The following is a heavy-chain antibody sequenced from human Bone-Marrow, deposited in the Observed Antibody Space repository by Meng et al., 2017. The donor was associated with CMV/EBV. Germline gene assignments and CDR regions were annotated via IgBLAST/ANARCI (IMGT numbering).Heavy chain of an antibody. CDR3: ASGYSYGYYFKY. J-gene: IGHJ4*02. CDR1: GFTFSSYS. Sequence: GGSLRLSCAASGFTFSSYSMNWVRQAPGKGLEWVSFISRSSSYIYNADSVKGRFTISRDNAKNSLYLQMNSLRAEDTAVYYCASGYSYGYYFKYWGQGALVTVSS. D-gene: IGHD5-18*01. V-gene: IGHV3-21*04. CDR2: ISRSSSYI.